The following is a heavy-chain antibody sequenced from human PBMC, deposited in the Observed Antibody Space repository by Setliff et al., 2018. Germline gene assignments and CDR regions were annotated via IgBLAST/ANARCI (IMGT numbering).Heavy chain of an antibody. D-gene: IGHD2-21*01. CDR1: GASIGSGSHY. CDR3: AREYVVISFVRNTHSHYGMDV. V-gene: IGHV4-61*02. Sequence: SETLSLTCTVSGASIGSGSHYWSWIRRPAGRGLEWIGRIYASGTTNYSPSLKSRVSISSDTSKNVISLKLNSVTAADTAVYFCAREYVVISFVRNTHSHYGMDVWGQGTTVTVLL. CDR2: IYASGTT. J-gene: IGHJ6*02.